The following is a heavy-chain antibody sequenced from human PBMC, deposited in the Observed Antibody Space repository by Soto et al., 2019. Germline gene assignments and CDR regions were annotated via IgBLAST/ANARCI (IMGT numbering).Heavy chain of an antibody. V-gene: IGHV3-30*18. Sequence: QVQLVESGGGVVQPGGSLRLSCAASGFIFSEYGIDWLRQPPGKGLEWVAVISHEGSVQYYAESVKGRFTVSRDNSENIVYLQMNDLRREDTEMYHCAKEGSPRWSRWDDYWGQGTLVTVSS. CDR1: GFIFSEYG. CDR2: ISHEGSVQ. CDR3: AKEGSPRWSRWDDY. D-gene: IGHD1-26*01. J-gene: IGHJ4*02.